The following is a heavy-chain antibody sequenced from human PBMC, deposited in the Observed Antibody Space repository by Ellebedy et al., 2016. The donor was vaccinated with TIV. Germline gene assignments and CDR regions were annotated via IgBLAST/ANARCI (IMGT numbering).Heavy chain of an antibody. V-gene: IGHV5-10-1*01. CDR2: IDPIDSYT. Sequence: GESLKISCKGSGYSFPTYWISWVRQMPGQGLEWMGKIDPIDSYTNYSPSFQGHVTISVDRSIGTAYLQWGSLKASDTAMYYCARHRLRYFDWFESWGQGTLVTVSS. CDR1: GYSFPTYW. D-gene: IGHD3-9*01. CDR3: ARHRLRYFDWFES. J-gene: IGHJ5*01.